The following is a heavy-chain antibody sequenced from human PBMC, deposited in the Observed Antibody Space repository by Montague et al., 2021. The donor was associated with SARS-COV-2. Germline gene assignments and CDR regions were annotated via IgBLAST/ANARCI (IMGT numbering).Heavy chain of an antibody. CDR1: GVSISSYY. D-gene: IGHD2-2*01. CDR3: ARRGLGYCSSTSCQNAFDI. Sequence: SETLSLTCTVSGVSISSYYWSWIRQPPGKGLERIGYNYYSGSTNXNPSLKSRVTISVDTSKNQFSLKLSSVTAADTAVYYCARRGLGYCSSTSCQNAFDIWGQGTMVTVSS. CDR2: NYYSGST. J-gene: IGHJ3*02. V-gene: IGHV4-59*08.